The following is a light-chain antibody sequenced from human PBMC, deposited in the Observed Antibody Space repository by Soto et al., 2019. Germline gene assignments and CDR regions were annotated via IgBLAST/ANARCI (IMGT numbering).Light chain of an antibody. Sequence: EIVMTQSPATLSVSPGERATLSCSASQSVSSNLAWYQQKPGQAPRLLIYGASTRATGIPARFSGSGSGTEFTLTISSLLSEDFAVYYCQQYNNWSYTFGQGTKLDIK. CDR1: QSVSSN. CDR3: QQYNNWSYT. J-gene: IGKJ2*01. CDR2: GAS. V-gene: IGKV3-15*01.